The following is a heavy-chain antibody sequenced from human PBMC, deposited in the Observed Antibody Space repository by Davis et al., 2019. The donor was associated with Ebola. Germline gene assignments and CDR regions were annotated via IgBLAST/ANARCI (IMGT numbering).Heavy chain of an antibody. CDR2: INHHGIT. D-gene: IGHD5-24*01. CDR1: GGSFSGYY. V-gene: IGHV4-34*01. Sequence: SETLSPTCAVYGGSFSGYYWSWIRQPPGKGLEWMGEINHHGITSYNPSLKSRVSMSVDTSKKQFSLKVTSVTAADTAVYYCARHGYSMGYDDAFDIWGQGTIVTVSS. CDR3: ARHGYSMGYDDAFDI. J-gene: IGHJ3*02.